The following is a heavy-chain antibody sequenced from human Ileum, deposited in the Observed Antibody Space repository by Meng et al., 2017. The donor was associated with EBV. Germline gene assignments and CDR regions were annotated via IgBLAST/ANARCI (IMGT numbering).Heavy chain of an antibody. J-gene: IGHJ4*02. V-gene: IGHV4-4*02. D-gene: IGHD7-27*01. CDR2: ISQSGST. CDR1: GGSITNNNW. CDR3: AKRTGDRGDYFDY. Sequence: VQRQESGLRLVKPSGTLTLTCAVSGGSITNNNWSWVRQPPGQGLEWIGEISQSGSTYYNPSLKSRVTISGDKSKNNFSLRLSSVTAADTAVYYCAKRTGDRGDYFDYWGQGALVTVSS.